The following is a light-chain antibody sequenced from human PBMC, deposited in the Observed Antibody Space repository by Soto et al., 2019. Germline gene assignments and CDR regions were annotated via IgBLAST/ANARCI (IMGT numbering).Light chain of an antibody. J-gene: IGKJ2*01. CDR2: GAS. V-gene: IGKV3-15*01. CDR1: QSVNNN. Sequence: EIILTQSPASLSVSPGEGATLSCRASQSVNNNLAWYQQKPGQAPRLLIYGASTRATGIPGRFRGSGSGTEFTLTITSLQSEDFAVYFCQQYNNLPPDTFGQGTKLEIK. CDR3: QQYNNLPPDT.